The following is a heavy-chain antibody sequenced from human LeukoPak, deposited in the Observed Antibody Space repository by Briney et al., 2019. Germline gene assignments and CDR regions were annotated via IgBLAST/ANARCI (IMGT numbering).Heavy chain of an antibody. CDR1: GFSFISYG. CDR2: ISDDGGRK. Sequence: PGGSLRLSCAASGFSFISYGMHWVRQAPSKGLEWVGVISDDGGRKDYADSVKGRFTISRDNSKDALYLQMNSLRAEDTAVYYCAKRPSDYGDYVSYFDYWGQGTLVTVSS. D-gene: IGHD4-17*01. J-gene: IGHJ4*02. CDR3: AKRPSDYGDYVSYFDY. V-gene: IGHV3-30*18.